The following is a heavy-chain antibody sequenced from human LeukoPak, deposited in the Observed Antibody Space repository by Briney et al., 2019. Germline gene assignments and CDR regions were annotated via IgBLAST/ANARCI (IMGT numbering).Heavy chain of an antibody. D-gene: IGHD4-23*01. CDR2: IYSGGNT. CDR1: GFTVSSNY. CDR3: ARDLHGGGDAFDI. V-gene: IGHV3-53*01. Sequence: PGGSLRLSCAASGFTVSSNYMSWVRQAPGKGLQGVSVIYSGGNTYYADSVKGRFTISRDSSKNTLYLQMNSLRAEDTAVYYCARDLHGGGDAFDIWVQGTMVTVSS. J-gene: IGHJ3*02.